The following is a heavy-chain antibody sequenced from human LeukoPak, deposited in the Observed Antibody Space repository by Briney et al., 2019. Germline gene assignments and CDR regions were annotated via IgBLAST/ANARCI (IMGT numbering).Heavy chain of an antibody. CDR2: ISGSGDTT. V-gene: IGHV3-23*01. CDR1: IYIFSSYA. CDR3: ASGMTTFHY. Sequence: QAGGSLRLSCAASIYIFSSYAMSWVRQAPGKGLEWVSSISGSGDTTYYADSVKGRFTISRDNSKNTLYLQMNSLRAEDTAVYYCASGMTTFHYWGQGTLVTVSS. J-gene: IGHJ4*02. D-gene: IGHD1-26*01.